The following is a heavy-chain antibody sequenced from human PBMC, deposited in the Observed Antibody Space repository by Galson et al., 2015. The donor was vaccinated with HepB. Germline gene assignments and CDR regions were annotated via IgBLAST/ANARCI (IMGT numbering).Heavy chain of an antibody. V-gene: IGHV3-21*04. D-gene: IGHD6-13*01. CDR1: GFTFSSYS. CDR3: AKDWYSTTFIGGGFDY. Sequence: SLRLSCAASGFTFSSYSMNWVRQAPGKGLEWVSSISSSSSYIYYADSVKGRFTISRDNAKNSLYLQMNSLRAEDTAVYYCAKDWYSTTFIGGGFDYWGQGTLVTVSS. J-gene: IGHJ4*02. CDR2: ISSSSSYI.